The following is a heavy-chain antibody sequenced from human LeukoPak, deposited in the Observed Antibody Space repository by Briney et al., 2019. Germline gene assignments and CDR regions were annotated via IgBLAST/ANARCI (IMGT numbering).Heavy chain of an antibody. J-gene: IGHJ4*02. CDR2: IIPILGTT. D-gene: IGHD3-10*01. CDR3: ARGTTMFRGVIIIGSYAYFDY. Sequence: GASVKVSCEPSGGTFNSYSISWVRQAPGQGLEWMGGIIPILGTTNYAQKFQGRVTITADESTSTAYMELSSLRSEDTAVYYCARGTTMFRGVIIIGSYAYFDYWGQGTLVTVSS. CDR1: GGTFNSYS. V-gene: IGHV1-69*13.